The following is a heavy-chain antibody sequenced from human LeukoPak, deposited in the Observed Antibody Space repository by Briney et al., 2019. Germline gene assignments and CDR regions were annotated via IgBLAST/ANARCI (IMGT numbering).Heavy chain of an antibody. CDR3: TRVEEARADFDY. V-gene: IGHV3-49*03. Sequence: PGGSLRLSCTASGFTFGDYAMSWFRQAPGKGLEWVGSIRSKAYGGTTEYAASVKGRFTISRDDSKSIAYLQMNGLKTEDTAVYYCTRVEEARADFDYWGQGTLVTVSS. J-gene: IGHJ4*02. CDR1: GFTFGDYA. CDR2: IRSKAYGGTT.